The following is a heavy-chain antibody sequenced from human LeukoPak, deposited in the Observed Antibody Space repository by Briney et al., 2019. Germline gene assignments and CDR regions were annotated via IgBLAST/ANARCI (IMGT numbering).Heavy chain of an antibody. V-gene: IGHV4-4*07. CDR3: ARDLRKTIFGVVRYGMDV. D-gene: IGHD3-3*01. CDR1: GGSISSYY. CDR2: IYTSGST. J-gene: IGHJ6*02. Sequence: SETLSLPCTVSGGSISSYYWSWIRQPAGKGLEWIGRIYTSGSTNYNPSLKSRVTMSVDTSKNQFSLKLSSVTAADTAVYYCARDLRKTIFGVVRYGMDVWGQGTTVTVSS.